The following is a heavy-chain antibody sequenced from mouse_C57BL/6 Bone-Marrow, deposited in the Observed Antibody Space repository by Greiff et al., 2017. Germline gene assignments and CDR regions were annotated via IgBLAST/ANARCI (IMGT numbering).Heavy chain of an antibody. V-gene: IGHV1-59*01. CDR2: IDPSDSYT. CDR1: GYTFTSYW. J-gene: IGHJ2*01. D-gene: IGHD2-1*01. CDR3: AKGGNYVGDY. Sequence: QVQLKQPGAELVRPGTSVKLSCKASGYTFTSYWMHWVKQRPGQGLEWIGVIDPSDSYTNYNQKFKGKATLTVDTSSSTAYMQLSSLTSEDSAVYYWAKGGNYVGDYWGQGTTLTVSS.